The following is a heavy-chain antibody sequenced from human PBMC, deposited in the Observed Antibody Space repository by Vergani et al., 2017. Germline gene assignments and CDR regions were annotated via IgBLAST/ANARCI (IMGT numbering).Heavy chain of an antibody. CDR2: FDPEDGET. CDR3: ARGGYYYDSSGYRYYFDY. J-gene: IGHJ4*02. Sequence: QVQLVQSGAEVKKPGASVKVSCKVSGYTLTELSMHWVRQAPGKGLEWMGGFDPEDGETIYAQKFQGRVTMTEDTSTDTAYMELSSLRSDDTAVYYCARGGYYYDSSGYRYYFDYWGQGTLVTVSS. V-gene: IGHV1-24*01. D-gene: IGHD3-22*01. CDR1: GYTLTELS.